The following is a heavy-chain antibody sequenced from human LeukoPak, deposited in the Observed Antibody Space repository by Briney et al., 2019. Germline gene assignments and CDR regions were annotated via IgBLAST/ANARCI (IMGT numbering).Heavy chain of an antibody. Sequence: GGSLRLSCAASGFTFSSYEMNWVRQAPGQGLEWVSYISSSGSTIYYADSVKGRFTISRDNAKNSLYLQMNSLRAEDTAVYYCAREKDIAAAGTYYYYGMDVRGQGTTVTVSS. D-gene: IGHD6-13*01. V-gene: IGHV3-48*03. CDR3: AREKDIAAAGTYYYYGMDV. J-gene: IGHJ6*02. CDR1: GFTFSSYE. CDR2: ISSSGSTI.